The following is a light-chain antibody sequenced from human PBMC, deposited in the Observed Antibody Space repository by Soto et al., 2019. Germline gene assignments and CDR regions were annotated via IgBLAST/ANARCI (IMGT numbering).Light chain of an antibody. J-gene: IGKJ1*01. V-gene: IGKV3-20*01. Sequence: EVVLTQSPGTLSLSPGEGATLSCRASQSVSSVYLDWYQQKPGQAPRLLIHGASTRATGIPDRFSGSGSGTDFTLTISRLETEDFAVYYCQQYATSLVTFGQGTKVEIK. CDR1: QSVSSVY. CDR2: GAS. CDR3: QQYATSLVT.